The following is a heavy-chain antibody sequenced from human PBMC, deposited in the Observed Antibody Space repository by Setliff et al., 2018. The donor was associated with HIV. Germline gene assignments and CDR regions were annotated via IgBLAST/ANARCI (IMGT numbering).Heavy chain of an antibody. D-gene: IGHD3-22*01. CDR1: GGTFSSYA. CDR2: IIPILGVA. CDR3: TRAKANRSYNNSDGHYDWFDT. J-gene: IGHJ5*02. Sequence: SVKVSCKASGGTFSSYAINWVRQAPGQGLEWMGGIIPILGVAHRAQKFQGRVTITVDKYTSTAYMALLSLRSEDPAVYYCTRAKANRSYNNSDGHYDWFDTWGQGTRVTVSP. V-gene: IGHV1-69*10.